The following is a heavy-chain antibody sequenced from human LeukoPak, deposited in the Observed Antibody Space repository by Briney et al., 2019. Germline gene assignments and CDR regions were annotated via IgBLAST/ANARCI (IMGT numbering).Heavy chain of an antibody. CDR1: GGSFSGYY. V-gene: IGHV4-34*01. D-gene: IGHD3-3*01. J-gene: IGHJ6*02. Sequence: SETLSLTCAVYGGSFSGYYWSWIRQPPGKGLEWIGEINHSGSTNYNPSLKSRVTISVDTSENQFSLKLSSVTAADTAVYYCARGRAGGVTIFKPHMDVWGQGTTVTVSS. CDR2: INHSGST. CDR3: ARGRAGGVTIFKPHMDV.